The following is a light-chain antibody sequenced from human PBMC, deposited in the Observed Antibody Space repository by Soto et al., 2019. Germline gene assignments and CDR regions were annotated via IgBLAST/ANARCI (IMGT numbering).Light chain of an antibody. V-gene: IGLV1-51*01. CDR1: IFDVGDNF. Sequence: QSVLTQPPSVSAAPGKKVTISCSGTIFDVGDNFVSWYQHFPGTAPKLLIYDDDRRPSGIPDRFSASKSGTSATLRIARVQPGDEADYSCASWDTDVNAVFGGGTKVTVL. CDR2: DDD. J-gene: IGLJ2*01. CDR3: ASWDTDVNAV.